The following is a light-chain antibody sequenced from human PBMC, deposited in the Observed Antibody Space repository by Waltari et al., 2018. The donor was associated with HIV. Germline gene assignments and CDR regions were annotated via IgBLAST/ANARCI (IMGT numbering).Light chain of an antibody. CDR3: QQSYGAPFT. V-gene: IGKV1-39*01. J-gene: IGKJ3*01. CDR1: QKINRY. CDR2: GGS. Sequence: IQMTQSPYALSASVGDTVTITCRASQKINRYLTWYQKKVGEPPKLLVYGGSSLQRGVPARFRGSGSGSEYILTISNLQSDDFASYFCQQSYGAPFTFGPGSTL.